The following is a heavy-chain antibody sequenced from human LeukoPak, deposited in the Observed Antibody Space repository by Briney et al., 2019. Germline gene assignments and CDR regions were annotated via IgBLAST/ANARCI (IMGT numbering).Heavy chain of an antibody. J-gene: IGHJ5*02. Sequence: AGPRLVNPTQTLTLTCTFSGFSLTTSGVGVGWIRQPPGKALVWLALIYWNDDKRYNPSLESSLTITRDTSKNQVVLTMTNMEFVDTATYYCAHRSVAARPSLFWFDPWGQGTLLPLFS. CDR3: AHRSVAARPSLFWFDP. D-gene: IGHD6-6*01. CDR2: IYWNDDK. CDR1: GFSLTTSGVG. V-gene: IGHV2-5*01.